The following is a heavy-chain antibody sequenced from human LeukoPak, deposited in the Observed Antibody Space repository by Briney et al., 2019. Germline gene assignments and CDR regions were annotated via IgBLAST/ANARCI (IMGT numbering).Heavy chain of an antibody. CDR3: TCDSGYHRFDS. J-gene: IGHJ4*02. CDR1: GFTFGDYA. Sequence: GGSLRLSCTASGFTFGDYAMSWVRQAPGKGLEWISLIRRKAYGATTEYAASVKGRFTISRDDSKSIAYLQMNSLKTEDTAIYYCTCDSGYHRFDSWGQGTLVTVSS. V-gene: IGHV3-49*04. CDR2: IRRKAYGATT. D-gene: IGHD3-22*01.